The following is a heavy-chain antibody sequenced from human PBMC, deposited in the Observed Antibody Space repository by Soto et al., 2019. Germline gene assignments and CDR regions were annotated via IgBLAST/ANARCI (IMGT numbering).Heavy chain of an antibody. J-gene: IGHJ4*02. CDR1: GYTFTSYG. D-gene: IGHD2-15*01. CDR3: ARDLGYCSGGSCFLFDY. Sequence: GSSVKVSCKASGYTFTSYGISCVRQAPGQGLEWMGWISAYNGNTNYAQKLQGRVTMTTDTSTSTAYMELRSLRSDDTAVYYCARDLGYCSGGSCFLFDYWGQGTLVTVSS. CDR2: ISAYNGNT. V-gene: IGHV1-18*01.